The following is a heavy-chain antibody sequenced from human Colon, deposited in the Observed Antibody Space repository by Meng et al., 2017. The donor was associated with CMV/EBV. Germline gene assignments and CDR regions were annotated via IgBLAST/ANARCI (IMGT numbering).Heavy chain of an antibody. Sequence: ASVKVSCKASGYTFTGYHIHWVRQAPGQGLEWMGWISPNTGGTNYVQKFQGRVTMTRDTSISTAYMELTGLTFDDTAVYFCARTLRIAVAGNHFDFWGQGTLVTVSS. CDR2: ISPNTGGT. V-gene: IGHV1-2*02. CDR1: GYTFTGYH. J-gene: IGHJ4*02. CDR3: ARTLRIAVAGNHFDF. D-gene: IGHD6-19*01.